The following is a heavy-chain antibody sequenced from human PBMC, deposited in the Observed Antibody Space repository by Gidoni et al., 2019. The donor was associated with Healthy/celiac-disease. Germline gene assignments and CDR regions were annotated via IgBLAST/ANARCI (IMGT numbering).Heavy chain of an antibody. CDR1: GYSFTSYW. CDR3: ARRVVPAAIGIGWYFDL. D-gene: IGHD2-2*02. V-gene: IGHV5-51*03. J-gene: IGHJ2*01. Sequence: EVQLVQSGAEVKKPGESLKISCKGSGYSFTSYWIGWVRQMPGKGLGWMGIIYPGDSDTRYSPSFQGQVTISADKSISTAYLQWSSLKASDTAMYYCARRVVPAAIGIGWYFDLWGRGTLVTVSS. CDR2: IYPGDSDT.